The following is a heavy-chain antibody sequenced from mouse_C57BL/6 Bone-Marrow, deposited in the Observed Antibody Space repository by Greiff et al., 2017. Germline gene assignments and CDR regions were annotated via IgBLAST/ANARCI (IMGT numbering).Heavy chain of an antibody. Sequence: QVQLQQPGAELVRPGSSVKLSCKASGYTFTSYWMDWVKQRPGQGLEWIGNIYPSDSATHYNQKFKDKATLTVNKSSSTAYMQLSSLTSVDSAVSYCARWTYGKGYWGQGTTLTVSS. D-gene: IGHD2-1*01. V-gene: IGHV1-61*01. CDR3: ARWTYGKGY. CDR2: IYPSDSAT. CDR1: GYTFTSYW. J-gene: IGHJ2*01.